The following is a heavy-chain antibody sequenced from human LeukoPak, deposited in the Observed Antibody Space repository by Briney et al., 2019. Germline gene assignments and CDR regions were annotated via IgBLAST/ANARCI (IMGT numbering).Heavy chain of an antibody. V-gene: IGHV4-4*07. D-gene: IGHD4-17*01. CDR2: IYSSGHT. CDR1: GGSISRYY. Sequence: SETLSLTCTVSGGSISRYYWSWIRQSAGKGQEWIARIYSSGHTNYNPSLKSRVTISLDMSKNQFSLTMRSVTAADTAMYFCARDDFGDVDAFDIWGQGTMVTVSS. J-gene: IGHJ3*02. CDR3: ARDDFGDVDAFDI.